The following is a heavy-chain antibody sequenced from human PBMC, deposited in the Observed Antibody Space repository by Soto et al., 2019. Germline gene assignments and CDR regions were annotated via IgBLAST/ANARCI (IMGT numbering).Heavy chain of an antibody. J-gene: IGHJ6*02. CDR3: ARNAAAGTFDYYYYGMDV. D-gene: IGHD6-13*01. CDR2: INPNSGGT. V-gene: IGHV1-2*04. Sequence: ASVKVSCKASGYTFTGYYMHWVRQAPGQGLEWMGWINPNSGGTNYAQKFQGWVTMTRDTSISTAYMELSRLRSDDTAVYYCARNAAAGTFDYYYYGMDVWGQGTTVTVSS. CDR1: GYTFTGYY.